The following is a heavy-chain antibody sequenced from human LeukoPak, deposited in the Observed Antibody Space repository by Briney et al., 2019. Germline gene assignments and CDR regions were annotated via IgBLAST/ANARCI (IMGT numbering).Heavy chain of an antibody. CDR2: IIPIFGTA. V-gene: IGHV1-69*05. Sequence: SVKVSCKASGGTFSSYAISWVRQAPGQGLEWMGGIIPIFGTANYAQKFQGRVTITTDESTRPAYMALSSLRSEDTAVYYCAETPFVGSSGYYYYFDYWGQGTLVTVSS. CDR1: GGTFSSYA. D-gene: IGHD3-22*01. J-gene: IGHJ4*02. CDR3: AETPFVGSSGYYYYFDY.